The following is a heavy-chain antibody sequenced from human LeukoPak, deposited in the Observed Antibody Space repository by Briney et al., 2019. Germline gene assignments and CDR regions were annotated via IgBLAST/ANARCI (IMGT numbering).Heavy chain of an antibody. Sequence: GGSLRLSCAASGFTFSSYSMNWVRQAPGKGLEWVSSISSTGSYIFYADSVKGRFTISRDNAKNSLYLQMNRLRAEDTAVYYCARELEDILTGYGLDYWGQGTLVTVPS. CDR3: ARELEDILTGYGLDY. CDR1: GFTFSSYS. CDR2: ISSTGSYI. D-gene: IGHD3-9*01. J-gene: IGHJ4*02. V-gene: IGHV3-21*01.